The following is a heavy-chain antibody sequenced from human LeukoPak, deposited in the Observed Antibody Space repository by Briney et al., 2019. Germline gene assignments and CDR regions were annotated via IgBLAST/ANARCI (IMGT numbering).Heavy chain of an antibody. CDR2: INEYGSET. J-gene: IGHJ4*02. CDR3: ARDLSYSGAWSYFDY. D-gene: IGHD6-19*01. Sequence: PGGSLRLSCAASGFTFTGFWMSWVRQAPGKGLEWVAKINEYGSETYYVDSVKGRSTISRDNAKNSLYLQMNSLRVEDTAVCYCARDLSYSGAWSYFDYWGQGTLVTVSS. CDR1: GFTFTGFW. V-gene: IGHV3-7*05.